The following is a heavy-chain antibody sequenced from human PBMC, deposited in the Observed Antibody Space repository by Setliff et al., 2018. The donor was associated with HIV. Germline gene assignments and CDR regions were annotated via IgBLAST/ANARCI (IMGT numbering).Heavy chain of an antibody. D-gene: IGHD2-15*01. CDR3: ARDYLLEGLGYFDS. Sequence: GGSLRLSCAVSGFAVESTHMSWVRQVPGKGLEWLSVIYPVPNTHYADSVKGRLTISRDNSNNILHLQMNSLTPEDTAVYYCARDYLLEGLGYFDSWGQGTLVTVSS. J-gene: IGHJ4*02. CDR1: GFAVESTH. V-gene: IGHV3-53*05. CDR2: IYPVPNT.